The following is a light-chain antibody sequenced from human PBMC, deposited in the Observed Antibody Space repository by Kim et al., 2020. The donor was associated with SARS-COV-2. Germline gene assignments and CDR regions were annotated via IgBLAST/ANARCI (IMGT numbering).Light chain of an antibody. CDR1: KLGDKY. V-gene: IGLV3-1*01. J-gene: IGLJ2*01. Sequence: VSPGKTARITCSGDKLGDKYAFWYQQKPGQSPVLVMFQHDKRPSGISQRFSGSNSGNTAILTISGTRTIDEADYYCQAWDSSAAVFGGGTQLTVL. CDR3: QAWDSSAAV. CDR2: QHD.